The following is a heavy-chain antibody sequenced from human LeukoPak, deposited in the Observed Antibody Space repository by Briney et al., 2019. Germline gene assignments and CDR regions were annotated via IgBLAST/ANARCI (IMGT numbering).Heavy chain of an antibody. CDR2: ISYDGSNK. V-gene: IGHV3-30*03. Sequence: GGSLRLSCAASGFTFSSYGIHWVRQAPGKGLEWVAVISYDGSNKYYADSVKGRFSISRDNSKNTLYLQMNSLRAEDTAVYYCARDGRAGGYFDYWGQGTLVTVSS. D-gene: IGHD3-16*01. CDR1: GFTFSSYG. CDR3: ARDGRAGGYFDY. J-gene: IGHJ4*02.